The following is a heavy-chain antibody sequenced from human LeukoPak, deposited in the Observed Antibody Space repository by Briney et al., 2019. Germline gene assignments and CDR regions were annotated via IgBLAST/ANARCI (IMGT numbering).Heavy chain of an antibody. Sequence: PGGSLRLSFAASGFTFNNYVMSLVRRAPGEWLDWVSSVIGSGDTTYYADSVKGRFTSSRDNTKNTLYLQMNSLRVEHTADDYCATHIGAIGYWDKGHLVPVSS. V-gene: IGHV3-23*01. D-gene: IGHD1-26*01. J-gene: IGHJ4*02. CDR3: ATHIGAIGY. CDR1: GFTFNNYV. CDR2: VIGSGDTT.